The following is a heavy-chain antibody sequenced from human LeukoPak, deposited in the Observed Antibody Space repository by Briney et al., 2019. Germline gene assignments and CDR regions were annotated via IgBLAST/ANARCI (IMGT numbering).Heavy chain of an antibody. Sequence: GGSLRLSCAASGFTFSSYAMHWVRQAPGKGLEWVAVISYDGSNKYYADSVKGRFTISRDNSKNTLYLQMNSLRAEDTAVYYCARDGGSSGWYVGYSDYWGQGTLVTVSS. J-gene: IGHJ4*02. CDR3: ARDGGSSGWYVGYSDY. V-gene: IGHV3-30-3*01. CDR2: ISYDGSNK. CDR1: GFTFSSYA. D-gene: IGHD6-19*01.